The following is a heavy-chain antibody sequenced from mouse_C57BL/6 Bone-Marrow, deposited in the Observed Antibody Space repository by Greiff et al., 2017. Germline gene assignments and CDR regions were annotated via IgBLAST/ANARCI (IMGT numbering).Heavy chain of an antibody. CDR2: INPNNGGT. Sequence: EVKLQESGPELVKPGASVKIPCKASGYTFTDYNMDWVKQSHGKSLEWIGDINPNNGGTIYNQKFKGKATLAVDKSSSTAYMELRSLTSEDTAVYYCARFGYYGRGAMDYWGQGTSVTVSS. CDR1: GYTFTDYN. J-gene: IGHJ4*01. CDR3: ARFGYYGRGAMDY. D-gene: IGHD1-1*01. V-gene: IGHV1-18*01.